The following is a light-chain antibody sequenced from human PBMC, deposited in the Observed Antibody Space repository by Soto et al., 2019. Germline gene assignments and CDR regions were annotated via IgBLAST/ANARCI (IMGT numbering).Light chain of an antibody. Sequence: DIQMTQSPSSLSASVGDRVIITCRASQGISDHLAWYQQKPGKVPKLLIYAASTVQSGVPSRFSGSGSGTEFTLTISSLQPEDVATYYCQKHNGAPFTFGGGTKVELK. J-gene: IGKJ4*01. CDR2: AAS. V-gene: IGKV1-27*01. CDR3: QKHNGAPFT. CDR1: QGISDH.